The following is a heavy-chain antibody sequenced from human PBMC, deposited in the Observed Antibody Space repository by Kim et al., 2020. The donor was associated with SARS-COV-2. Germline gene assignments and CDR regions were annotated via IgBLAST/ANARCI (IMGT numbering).Heavy chain of an antibody. CDR1: GYTFTSYG. J-gene: IGHJ5*02. CDR2: ISAYNGNT. CDR3: ARDSQTAYSYGYFPTPSDP. Sequence: ASVKVSCKASGYTFTSYGISWVRQAPGQGLEWMGWISAYNGNTNYAQKLQGRVTMTTDTSTSTAYMELRSLRSDDTAVYYCARDSQTAYSYGYFPTPSDPWGQRTLVTVSS. V-gene: IGHV1-18*04. D-gene: IGHD5-18*01.